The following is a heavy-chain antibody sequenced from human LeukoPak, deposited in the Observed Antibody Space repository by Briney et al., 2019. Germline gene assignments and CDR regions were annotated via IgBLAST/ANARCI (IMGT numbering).Heavy chain of an antibody. Sequence: PSETLSLTCTVSGGSISSSSYYWGWIRQPPGKGLEWIGSIYYSGSTYYNPSLKSRVTISVDTSKNQFSLKLSSVTAADTAVYYCARSYYDSSGSHYLVDYWGQGTLVTVSS. CDR3: ARSYYDSSGSHYLVDY. V-gene: IGHV4-39*07. CDR1: GGSISSSSYY. D-gene: IGHD3-22*01. CDR2: IYYSGST. J-gene: IGHJ4*02.